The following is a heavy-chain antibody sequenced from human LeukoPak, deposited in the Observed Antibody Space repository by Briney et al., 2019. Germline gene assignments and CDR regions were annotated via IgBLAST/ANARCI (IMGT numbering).Heavy chain of an antibody. V-gene: IGHV4-59*08. D-gene: IGHD1-26*01. CDR1: GGSISTYH. CDR2: MYYTGST. CDR3: ARVGRMGATFYFDY. J-gene: IGHJ4*02. Sequence: SETLSLTCTVSGGSISTYHWSWIRQSPGKGLEWIGYMYYTGSTNYNPSLKSRVTISVDTSKNQFSLKLSSVTAADTAVYYCARVGRMGATFYFDYWGQGTLVTVSS.